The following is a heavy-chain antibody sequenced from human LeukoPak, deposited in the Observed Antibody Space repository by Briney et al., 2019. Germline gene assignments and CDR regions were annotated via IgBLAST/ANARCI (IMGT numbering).Heavy chain of an antibody. V-gene: IGHV3-21*01. CDR3: ARELPTDSGSYLDGYFDY. CDR1: GFTFSSYS. J-gene: IGHJ4*02. Sequence: KTGGSLRLSCAASGFTFSSYSMNWVRQAPGKGLEWVSSISSSSSYIYYADSVKGRFTISRDNAKNSLYLQMNSLRAEDTAVYYCARELPTDSGSYLDGYFDYWGQGTLVTVSS. CDR2: ISSSSSYI. D-gene: IGHD1-26*01.